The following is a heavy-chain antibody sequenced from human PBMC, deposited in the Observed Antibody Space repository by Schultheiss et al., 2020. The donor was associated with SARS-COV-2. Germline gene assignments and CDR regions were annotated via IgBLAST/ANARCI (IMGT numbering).Heavy chain of an antibody. J-gene: IGHJ4*02. V-gene: IGHV3-9*01. CDR2: ISWNSGSI. Sequence: GGSLRLSCAASGFTFSTYWMHWVRQAPGKGLVWVSGISWNSGSIGYADSVKGRFTISRDNAKNSLYLQMNSLRAEDTALYYCAKDMTAGSGWYGPIGYWGQGTLVTVSS. CDR3: AKDMTAGSGWYGPIGY. CDR1: GFTFSTYW. D-gene: IGHD6-19*01.